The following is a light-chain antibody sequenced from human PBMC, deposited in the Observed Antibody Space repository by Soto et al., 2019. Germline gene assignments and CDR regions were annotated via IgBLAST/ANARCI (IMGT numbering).Light chain of an antibody. J-gene: IGLJ1*01. V-gene: IGLV2-23*01. CDR3: CSYAGSRTYV. CDR2: EGT. CDR1: SSDIGSYDL. Sequence: QSVLTQPASVSGPLGKSIVISCTGSSSDIGSYDLVSWYQQYPGKAPKVVIFEGTKRPSGVSNRFSGSKSGNTASLTISGLQTEDEADYYCCSYAGSRTYVFGAGTKATVL.